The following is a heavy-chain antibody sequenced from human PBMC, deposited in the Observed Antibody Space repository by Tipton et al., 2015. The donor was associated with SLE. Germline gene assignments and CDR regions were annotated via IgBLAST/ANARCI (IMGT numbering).Heavy chain of an antibody. CDR1: GGSFSGYY. D-gene: IGHD2-2*01. J-gene: IGHJ4*02. CDR3: AGGLPVHFDY. V-gene: IGHV4-34*01. Sequence: TLSLTCAVYGGSFSGYYWSWIRQPPGKGLEWIGEINHSGSTNYNPSLKSRVTMSVDTSKNQFSLKLSSVTAADTAMYYCAGGLPVHFDYWGQGTLVTVSS. CDR2: INHSGST.